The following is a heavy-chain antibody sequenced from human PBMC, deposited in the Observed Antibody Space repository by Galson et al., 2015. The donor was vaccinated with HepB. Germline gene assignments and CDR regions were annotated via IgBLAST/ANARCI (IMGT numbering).Heavy chain of an antibody. CDR1: GGTFSSYA. CDR2: IIPIFGTA. V-gene: IGHV1-69*06. D-gene: IGHD2-2*01. J-gene: IGHJ6*02. Sequence: SVKVSCKASGGTFSSYAISWVRQAPGQGLEWMGGIIPIFGTANYAQKFQGRVTIIADKSTSTAYMELSSLRSEDTAVYYCARDWVVPAAMIFTPLNYYYGMDVWGQGTTVTVSS. CDR3: ARDWVVPAAMIFTPLNYYYGMDV.